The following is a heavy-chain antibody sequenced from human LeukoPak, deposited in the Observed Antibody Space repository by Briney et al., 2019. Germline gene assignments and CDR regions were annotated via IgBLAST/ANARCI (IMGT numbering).Heavy chain of an antibody. CDR3: AKPSRDFDSSGYSHFDY. Sequence: GGSLRLSCAASGFTFSNYAMSLVRQAPGKGLEWVSTISGPGSSTYSADSVKGRFTISRDNSKNTLYLQMHSLRAEDTAIYYCAKPSRDFDSSGYSHFDYWGQGTLVTVSS. J-gene: IGHJ4*02. D-gene: IGHD3-22*01. V-gene: IGHV3-23*01. CDR2: ISGPGSST. CDR1: GFTFSNYA.